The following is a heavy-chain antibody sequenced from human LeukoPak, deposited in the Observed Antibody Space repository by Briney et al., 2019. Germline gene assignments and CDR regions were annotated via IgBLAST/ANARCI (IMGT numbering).Heavy chain of an antibody. CDR3: ARLRTTVTHLEYYYYYGMDV. CDR2: IYYSGST. Sequence: PSETLSLTCTVSGGSISSSSYYWGWIRQPPGKGLEWIGSIYYSGSTYYNPSLKSRVTISVDTSKNQFSLKLSSVTAADTAVYYCARLRTTVTHLEYYYYYGMDVGAQGTTVTV. D-gene: IGHD4-4*01. V-gene: IGHV4-39*01. J-gene: IGHJ6*02. CDR1: GGSISSSSYY.